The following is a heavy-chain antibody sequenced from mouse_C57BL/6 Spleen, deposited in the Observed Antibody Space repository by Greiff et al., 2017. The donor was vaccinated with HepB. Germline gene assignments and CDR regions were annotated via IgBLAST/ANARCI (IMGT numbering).Heavy chain of an antibody. CDR2: IDPANGNT. CDR1: GFNIKNTY. Sequence: EVKLQESVAELVRPGASVKLSCTASGFNIKNTYMHWVKQRPEQGLEWIGRIDPANGNTKYAPKFQGKATITADTSSNTAYLQLSSLTSEDTAIYYCARAGDYGSSYVYFDYWGHGTTLTVSS. CDR3: ARAGDYGSSYVYFDY. J-gene: IGHJ2*01. V-gene: IGHV14-3*01. D-gene: IGHD1-1*01.